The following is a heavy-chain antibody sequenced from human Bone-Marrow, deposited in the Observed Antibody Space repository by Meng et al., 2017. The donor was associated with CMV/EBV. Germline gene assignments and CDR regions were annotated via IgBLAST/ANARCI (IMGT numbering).Heavy chain of an antibody. J-gene: IGHJ6*02. D-gene: IGHD3/OR15-3a*01. CDR1: GFSFSDLY. Sequence: GESLKISCAVTGFSFSDLYMDWVRQAPGKGLEWVGRSRSKAKSFSTDYAASVKGRFTISRDDAKSLLYLQMNSLKTEDTAVYYCARDIADRRDASDFWGQGTTVTVSS. V-gene: IGHV3-72*01. CDR3: ARDIADRRDASDF. CDR2: SRSKAKSFST.